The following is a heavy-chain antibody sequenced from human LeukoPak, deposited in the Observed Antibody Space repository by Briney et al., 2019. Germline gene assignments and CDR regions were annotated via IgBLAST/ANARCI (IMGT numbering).Heavy chain of an antibody. V-gene: IGHV3-30*02. CDR3: AKGLAIFSMVRGVNYFDY. CDR1: GFTFNNYG. CDR2: IRYDGSNT. D-gene: IGHD3-10*01. Sequence: QSGGSLRLSCAASGFTFNNYGMHWVRQAPGKGLEWVAFIRYDGSNTYYADSVKGRFTISRDNSKNTLYLQMNSLRAEDTAVYYCAKGLAIFSMVRGVNYFDYWGQGTLVTVSS. J-gene: IGHJ4*02.